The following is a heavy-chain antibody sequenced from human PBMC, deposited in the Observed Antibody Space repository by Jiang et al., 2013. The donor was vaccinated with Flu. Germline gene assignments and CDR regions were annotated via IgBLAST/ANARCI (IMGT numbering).Heavy chain of an antibody. D-gene: IGHD3-10*01. CDR1: GGSINSGDSY. CDR3: ARDPSYYYSFDF. V-gene: IGHV4-30-4*08. J-gene: IGHJ3*01. Sequence: PGLVKPSQTLSLTCSVYGGSINSGDSYWSWVRQSPGKGLEWIGYIYYTGGTYSNPSLKSRVTISVDTSKNQFSLELRSVTAADTAVYYCARDPSYYYSFDFWGRGTMVNVSS. CDR2: IYYTGGT.